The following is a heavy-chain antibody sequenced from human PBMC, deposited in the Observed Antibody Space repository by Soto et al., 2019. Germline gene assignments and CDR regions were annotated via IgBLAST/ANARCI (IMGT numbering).Heavy chain of an antibody. J-gene: IGHJ5*01. CDR1: VYSFTSFC. D-gene: IGHD3-9*01. Sequence: GESLKISCKGSVYSFTSFCIGWLRQMPVKGLEWMGIIYPCDSDTRYSPSFQGLVTISADKYISTAYLQWSSLKASDTAMYYCARPSLRYFDWFEYWGNGTMVTVSS. V-gene: IGHV5-51*01. CDR2: IYPCDSDT. CDR3: ARPSLRYFDWFEY.